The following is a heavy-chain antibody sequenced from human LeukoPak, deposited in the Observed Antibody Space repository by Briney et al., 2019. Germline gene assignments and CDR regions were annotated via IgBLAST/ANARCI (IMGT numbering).Heavy chain of an antibody. D-gene: IGHD3-10*01. CDR3: ARVKIIYYGSGKNWFDP. V-gene: IGHV3-21*01. CDR2: ISSSSSYI. Sequence: PGGSLRLSCAASGFAFSSYSMNWVRQAPGKGLEWVSSISSSSSYIYYADSVKGRFTISRDNAKNSLYLQMNSLRAEDTAVYYCARVKIIYYGSGKNWFDPWGQGTLVTVSS. J-gene: IGHJ5*02. CDR1: GFAFSSYS.